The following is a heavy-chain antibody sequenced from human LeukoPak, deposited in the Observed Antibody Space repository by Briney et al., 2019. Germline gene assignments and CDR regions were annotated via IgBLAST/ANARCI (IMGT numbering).Heavy chain of an antibody. J-gene: IGHJ4*02. CDR1: GYTFTDYY. Sequence: ASVKVSCKGSGYTFTDYYIHWVRQAPRQGLEWMGWIYPNRGGTNYAQKFQGRVTMTRDTSINTAYMELGRLRSDDTAVYYCARAYDGSGNLDYWGQGTLVTVSS. CDR3: ARAYDGSGNLDY. V-gene: IGHV1-2*02. D-gene: IGHD3-22*01. CDR2: IYPNRGGT.